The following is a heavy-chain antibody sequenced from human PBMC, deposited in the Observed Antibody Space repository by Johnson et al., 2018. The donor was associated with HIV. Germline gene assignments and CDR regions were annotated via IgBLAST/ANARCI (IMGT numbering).Heavy chain of an antibody. CDR2: IYSGGST. CDR3: ARGPVMVRGVTDAFDI. CDR1: GFTVSTNY. J-gene: IGHJ3*02. D-gene: IGHD3-10*01. Sequence: MLLVESGGGVVQPGTSLRLSCAASGFTVSTNYMSWVRQAPGKGLEWVSIIYSGGSTYYADSVKGRFTISRDNSQNTLYLQMNSLRAEDTAVYYCARGPVMVRGVTDAFDIWGQGQMFTVSS. V-gene: IGHV3-53*01.